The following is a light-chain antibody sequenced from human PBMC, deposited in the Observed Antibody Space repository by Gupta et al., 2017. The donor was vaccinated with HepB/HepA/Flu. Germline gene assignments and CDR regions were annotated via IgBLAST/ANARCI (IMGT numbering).Light chain of an antibody. Sequence: DIQMTQSPSSLSASVGDRVTITCRASQGISNYLAWYQQKPGKVPKLLIYAASTLQSGVPSRVSGSGSGTDFTLTRSSLQPEDVAIYYGQKYNSAFGGGTKVEIK. V-gene: IGKV1-27*01. CDR2: AAS. CDR3: QKYNSA. CDR1: QGISNY. J-gene: IGKJ4*01.